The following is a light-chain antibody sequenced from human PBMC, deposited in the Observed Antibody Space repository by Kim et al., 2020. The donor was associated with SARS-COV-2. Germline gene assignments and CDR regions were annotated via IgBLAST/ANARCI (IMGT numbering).Light chain of an antibody. CDR1: KLGDKY. CDR2: QDS. Sequence: VSPGQTASITCSGDKLGDKYACWYQQKPGPSPVLVIYQDSKRPSGIPELFSGSNSGNTATLTISGTQAMDEADYYCQAWDSSTVVFGGGTQLTV. J-gene: IGLJ2*01. CDR3: QAWDSSTVV. V-gene: IGLV3-1*01.